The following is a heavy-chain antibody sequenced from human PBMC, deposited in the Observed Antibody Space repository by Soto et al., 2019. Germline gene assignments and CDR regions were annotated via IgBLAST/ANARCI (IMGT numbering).Heavy chain of an antibody. CDR3: ARLGSSVWYQGSYFDY. D-gene: IGHD6-19*01. V-gene: IGHV4-39*01. CDR1: GGSITRNNHY. CDR2: ILYSGST. J-gene: IGHJ4*02. Sequence: QLQLQESGPGLVKPSETLSLTCTVSGGSITRNNHYWGWIRQSPGKGLEWIGNILYSGSTNYNPSRKSRVTISVETSKNQFSLKMSSVTAADTAVYYCARLGSSVWYQGSYFDYWGQGTLVTVSS.